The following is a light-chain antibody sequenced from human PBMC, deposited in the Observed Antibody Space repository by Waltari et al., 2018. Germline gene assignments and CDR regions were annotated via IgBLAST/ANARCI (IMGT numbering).Light chain of an antibody. Sequence: DIVMTQSPDSLAVSLGERASITCKSDQSVSYSSNNKNYLAWYRQKPGQPPQLLISWSSTREFGVPDRFSGSGYATDFTLTNSSLQAEDAAVYYCQQYYAVPPTFGPGTKVEIK. CDR2: WSS. CDR1: QSVSYSSNNKNY. CDR3: QQYYAVPPT. J-gene: IGKJ1*01. V-gene: IGKV4-1*01.